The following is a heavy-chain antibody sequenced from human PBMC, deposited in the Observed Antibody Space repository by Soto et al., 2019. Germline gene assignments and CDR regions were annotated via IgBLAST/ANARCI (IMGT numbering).Heavy chain of an antibody. D-gene: IGHD3-9*01. CDR3: ARPTYYDILTGYQGLDS. V-gene: IGHV1-8*01. CDR2: MNPNSGNT. Sequence: ASVKVSCKASGYTFTSYDINWVRQATGQGLEWMGWMNPNSGNTGYAQKFQGRVTMTRNTSISTAYMELSSLRSEDTDVYYCARPTYYDILTGYQGLDSWGPGSLVTVSS. CDR1: GYTFTSYD. J-gene: IGHJ4*02.